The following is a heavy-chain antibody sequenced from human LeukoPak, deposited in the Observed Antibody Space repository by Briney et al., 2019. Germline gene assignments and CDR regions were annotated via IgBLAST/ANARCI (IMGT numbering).Heavy chain of an antibody. V-gene: IGHV1-3*01. Sequence: ASVKVSCKASGYTFTSYAMHWVRQAPGQRLEWMGWIKAGNGNATYTQKFQDRVTFTRDTSASTAYMDLSSLRSEDTAVYYCARVSSGWHGYLDYWGQGTPVTVSS. D-gene: IGHD6-25*01. J-gene: IGHJ4*02. CDR3: ARVSSGWHGYLDY. CDR1: GYTFTSYA. CDR2: IKAGNGNA.